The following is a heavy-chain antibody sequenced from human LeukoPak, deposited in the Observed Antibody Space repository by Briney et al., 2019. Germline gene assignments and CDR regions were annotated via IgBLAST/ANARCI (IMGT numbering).Heavy chain of an antibody. CDR2: FDPEDGET. D-gene: IGHD4-23*01. CDR1: GYTLTELS. Sequence: VSVKVSCKVSGYTLTELSMHWVRQAPGKGLEWMGGFDPEDGETIYAQRFQGRVTMTEDTSTDTAYMELSSLRSEDTAVYYCATDVVRWESNFDYWGQGTLVTVSS. V-gene: IGHV1-24*01. CDR3: ATDVVRWESNFDY. J-gene: IGHJ4*02.